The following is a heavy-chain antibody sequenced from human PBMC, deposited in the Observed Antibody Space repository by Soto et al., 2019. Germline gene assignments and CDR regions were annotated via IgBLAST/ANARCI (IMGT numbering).Heavy chain of an antibody. V-gene: IGHV1-18*04. D-gene: IGHD1-26*01. CDR2: ISAYNGNT. Sequence: ASVKVSCKASGYTLKTYGITWVRQAPGQGLEWMGWISAYNGNTNFAQKLQGRVTMIIDTSTSTAHMELRSLRSDDTAVYYCARGGGTYDSGYYYGLDVWGQGTTVTVSS. J-gene: IGHJ6*02. CDR3: ARGGGTYDSGYYYGLDV. CDR1: GYTLKTYG.